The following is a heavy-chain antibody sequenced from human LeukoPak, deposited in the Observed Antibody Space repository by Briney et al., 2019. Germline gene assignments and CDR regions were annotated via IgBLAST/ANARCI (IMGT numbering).Heavy chain of an antibody. V-gene: IGHV3-7*01. D-gene: IGHD1-26*01. CDR2: IKQDGSEN. J-gene: IGHJ4*02. Sequence: GGSLRLSCATSGFTFSSYWMSWVRQAPGKGLEWVANIKQDGSENYYVDSVKGRFTISRDNAKNSLYLQMSGPRAEDTAVYYCARDKAEGPTRLDNWGQGTLVTVSS. CDR3: ARDKAEGPTRLDN. CDR1: GFTFSSYW.